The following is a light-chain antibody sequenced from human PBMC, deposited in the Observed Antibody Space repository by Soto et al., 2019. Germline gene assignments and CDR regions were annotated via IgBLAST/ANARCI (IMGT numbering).Light chain of an antibody. CDR1: SSDVGGYKY. Sequence: QSALTQPPSASGSPGQSVTISCTGTSSDVGGYKYVSWYQQHPGKAPKVMIYEVSKRPSGVPDRFSGSKSGNTASLTVSGLQAEDEDDYYCSSYAGSSNYVFGTGTKLTVL. CDR2: EVS. J-gene: IGLJ1*01. V-gene: IGLV2-8*01. CDR3: SSYAGSSNYV.